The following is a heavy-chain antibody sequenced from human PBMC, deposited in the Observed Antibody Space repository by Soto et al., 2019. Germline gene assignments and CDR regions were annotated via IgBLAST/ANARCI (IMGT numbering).Heavy chain of an antibody. J-gene: IGHJ4*02. Sequence: QVQLQESGPGLVKPSGTLSLTCAVSGGSISSSNWWSWVRQPPGKGLEWIGEIYHSGSTNYNPSLKSRVPISVDKSKNQFSLKLSSVTAADTAVYYCARDPRVIVGATPFDYWGQGTLVTVSS. V-gene: IGHV4-4*02. CDR3: ARDPRVIVGATPFDY. D-gene: IGHD1-26*01. CDR1: GGSISSSNW. CDR2: IYHSGST.